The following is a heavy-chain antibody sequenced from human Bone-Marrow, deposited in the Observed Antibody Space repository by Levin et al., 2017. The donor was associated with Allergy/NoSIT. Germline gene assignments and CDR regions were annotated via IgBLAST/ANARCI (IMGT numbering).Heavy chain of an antibody. Sequence: GESLKISCAASGFTFSSYAMSWVRQAPGKGLEWVSAISGSGGSTYYADSVKGRFTISRDNSKNTLYLQMNSLRAEDTAVYYCAKPPLYCSSTSCQTWVDAFDIWGQGTMVTVSS. CDR3: AKPPLYCSSTSCQTWVDAFDI. CDR2: ISGSGGST. D-gene: IGHD2-2*01. V-gene: IGHV3-23*01. CDR1: GFTFSSYA. J-gene: IGHJ3*02.